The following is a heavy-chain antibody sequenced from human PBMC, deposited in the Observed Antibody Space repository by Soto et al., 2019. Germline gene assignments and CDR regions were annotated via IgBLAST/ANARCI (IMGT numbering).Heavy chain of an antibody. CDR3: ASQYDFLTGLLFDP. CDR1: GFTFSNYN. Sequence: EVQLVESGGGLVKPGGSLRLSCAASGFTFSNYNMNWVRQAPGKGLEWVSSISSSSSYIYYADSVKGRFTISRDNAKNSLYLQMNSLRAEDTAIYFCASQYDFLTGLLFDPRGQGTLVTVSS. V-gene: IGHV3-21*01. CDR2: ISSSSSYI. D-gene: IGHD3-9*01. J-gene: IGHJ5*02.